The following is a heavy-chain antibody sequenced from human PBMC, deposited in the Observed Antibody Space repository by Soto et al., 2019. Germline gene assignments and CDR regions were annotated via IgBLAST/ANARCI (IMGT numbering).Heavy chain of an antibody. V-gene: IGHV1-3*01. CDR2: INAGNGNT. J-gene: IGHJ6*02. D-gene: IGHD3-10*01. CDR3: ARDQEYYGSGSYYGGMDV. Sequence: GASVKVSCKASGYTFTSYAMHWVRQAPGQRLEWMGWINAGNGNTKYSQKFQGRVTITRDTSASTAYMELSSLRSEDTAVYYCARDQEYYGSGSYYGGMDVWGQGTTVT. CDR1: GYTFTSYA.